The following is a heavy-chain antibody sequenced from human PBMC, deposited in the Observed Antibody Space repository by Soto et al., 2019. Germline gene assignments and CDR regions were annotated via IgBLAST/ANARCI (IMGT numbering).Heavy chain of an antibody. CDR2: IIPIFGTA. J-gene: IGHJ6*02. V-gene: IGHV1-69*13. CDR1: GGTFSSYA. Sequence: GASVKVSCKASGGTFSSYAISWVRQAPGQGLEWMGGIIPIFGTANYAQKFQGRVTITADESTSTAYMELSSLRSEDTAVYYCARDGARGIAARRSYYYYGMDVWGQGTTVTVSS. CDR3: ARDGARGIAARRSYYYYGMDV. D-gene: IGHD6-6*01.